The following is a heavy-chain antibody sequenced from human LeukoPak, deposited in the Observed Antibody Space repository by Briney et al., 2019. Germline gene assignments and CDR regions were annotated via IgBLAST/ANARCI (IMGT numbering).Heavy chain of an antibody. CDR2: IYYSGST. J-gene: IGHJ5*02. CDR3: ARLDSGGNFVGWSDR. Sequence: SETLSLTCTVSGGSISSYYWSWIRQPPGKGLEWIGYIYYSGSTNYNPSLKSRVTISVDTSKNQFSLKLSSVTAADTAVYYCARLDSGGNFVGWSDRWGQGTLVTVSS. V-gene: IGHV4-59*08. D-gene: IGHD4-23*01. CDR1: GGSISSYY.